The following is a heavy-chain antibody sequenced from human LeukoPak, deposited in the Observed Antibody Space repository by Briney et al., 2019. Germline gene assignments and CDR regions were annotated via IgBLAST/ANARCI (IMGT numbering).Heavy chain of an antibody. CDR2: IYNTGTT. Sequence: SETLSLTCTVSDDSISSSSYHWGWIRQPPGKGLEWIGSIYNTGTTYYNPSLESRVAIFVDTSQNQFSLRMTSVNAADTAVYYCATTSDYTRGGYDYWGQGTLVTVSS. CDR3: ATTSDYTRGGYDY. V-gene: IGHV4-39*07. CDR1: DDSISSSSYH. D-gene: IGHD4-11*01. J-gene: IGHJ4*02.